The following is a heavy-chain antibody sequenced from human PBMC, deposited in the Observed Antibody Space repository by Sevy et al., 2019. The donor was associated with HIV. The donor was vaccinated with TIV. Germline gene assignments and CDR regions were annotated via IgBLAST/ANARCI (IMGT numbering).Heavy chain of an antibody. CDR3: ARGSGIVVVPGALYYYGMDV. D-gene: IGHD2-2*01. J-gene: IGHJ6*02. V-gene: IGHV3-21*01. CDR1: GFTFSSYS. CDR2: ISSSSSYI. Sequence: GGSLRLSCAASGFTFSSYSMNWVRQAPGKGLEWVSSISSSSSYIYYADSVKGRFTISRDNAKNSLYLQMNSLRAEDTAGYYCARGSGIVVVPGALYYYGMDVWGQGTTVTVSS.